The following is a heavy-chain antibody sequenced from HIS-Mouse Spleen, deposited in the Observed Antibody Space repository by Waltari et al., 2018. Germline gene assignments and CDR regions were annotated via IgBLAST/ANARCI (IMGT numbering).Heavy chain of an antibody. CDR3: ARATIGEYSPGAFDI. CDR2: IYYSGST. Sequence: QLQLQESGPGLVKTSETLSLTCTVSGGSLSSSSYYWGWFRQPPGKGLEWIGSIYYSGSTYYNPSLKSRVTISVDTSKNQFSLKLSSVTAADTAVYYCARATIGEYSPGAFDIWGQGTMVTVSS. J-gene: IGHJ3*02. D-gene: IGHD3-16*01. CDR1: GGSLSSSSYY. V-gene: IGHV4-39*07.